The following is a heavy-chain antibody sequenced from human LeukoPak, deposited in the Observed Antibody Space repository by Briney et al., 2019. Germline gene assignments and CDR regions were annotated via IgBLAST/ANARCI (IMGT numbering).Heavy chain of an antibody. CDR3: ARENSGSYPDY. CDR2: ISGSDGST. J-gene: IGHJ4*02. D-gene: IGHD1-26*01. CDR1: GFTFSSYA. V-gene: IGHV3-23*01. Sequence: GGSLRLSCAASGFTFSSYAMSWVRQAPGKGLEWVSAISGSDGSTYYADSVKGRFTISRDNAKNSLYLQMNSLRAEDTAVYYCARENSGSYPDYWGQGTLVTVSS.